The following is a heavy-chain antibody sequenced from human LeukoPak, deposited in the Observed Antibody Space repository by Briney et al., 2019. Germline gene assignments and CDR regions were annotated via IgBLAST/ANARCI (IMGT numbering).Heavy chain of an antibody. V-gene: IGHV4-4*07. CDR1: GGSISSYC. CDR3: ARDQYYYDSSGYSPFDY. J-gene: IGHJ4*02. Sequence: SETLSLTCTVSGGSISSYCWSWIRQPAEKGLEWIGRIYTSGSTNYNPSLKSRVTMSVDTSKNQFSLKLSSVTAADTAVYYCARDQYYYDSSGYSPFDYWGQGTLVTVSS. CDR2: IYTSGST. D-gene: IGHD3-22*01.